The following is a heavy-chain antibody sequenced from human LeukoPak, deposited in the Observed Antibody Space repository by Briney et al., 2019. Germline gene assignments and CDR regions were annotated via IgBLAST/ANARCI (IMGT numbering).Heavy chain of an antibody. J-gene: IGHJ3*02. V-gene: IGHV1-18*01. CDR3: ARVFCPNDGSCYRAFDI. Sequence: ASVKVSCKASGYTFTSYGISWVRQAPGQGLEWMGWISNYNGNTNYAQKVQGRVTMTTDTSTSTAYMELRSLRSDDTAVYYCARVFCPNDGSCYRAFDIWGQGTMVNVFS. D-gene: IGHD2-15*01. CDR2: ISNYNGNT. CDR1: GYTFTSYG.